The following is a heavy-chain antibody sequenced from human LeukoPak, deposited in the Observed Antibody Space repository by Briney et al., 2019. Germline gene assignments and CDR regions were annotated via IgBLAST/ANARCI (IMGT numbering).Heavy chain of an antibody. CDR2: ISGSGGST. J-gene: IGHJ2*01. D-gene: IGHD3-22*01. V-gene: IGHV3-23*01. CDR1: GFTFSSYA. Sequence: GGSLRLSCAASGFTFSSYAMSWVRQAPGKGLEWVSAISGSGGSTYYADSVKGRFTVSRVNSKNTLYLQMNSLRAEDTAVYYCAKVGIRISLIVVVFTTADDWYFDLWGRGTLVTVSS. CDR3: AKVGIRISLIVVVFTTADDWYFDL.